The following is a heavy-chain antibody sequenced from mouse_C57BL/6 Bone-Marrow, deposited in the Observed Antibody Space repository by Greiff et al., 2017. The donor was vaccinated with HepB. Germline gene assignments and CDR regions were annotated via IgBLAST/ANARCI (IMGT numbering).Heavy chain of an antibody. D-gene: IGHD1-1*01. CDR2: ISSGSSTI. CDR1: GFTFSDYG. CDR3: ARSYYYGSSYDY. V-gene: IGHV5-17*01. J-gene: IGHJ2*01. Sequence: EVKLVESGGGLVKPGGSLKLSCAASGFTFSDYGMHWVRQAPEKGLEWAAYISSGSSTIYYADTVKGRFTISRDNAKNTLFLQMTSLRSEDTAMYYCARSYYYGSSYDYWGQGTTLTVSS.